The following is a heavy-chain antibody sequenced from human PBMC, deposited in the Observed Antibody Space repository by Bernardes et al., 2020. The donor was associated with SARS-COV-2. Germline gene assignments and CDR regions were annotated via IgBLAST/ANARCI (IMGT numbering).Heavy chain of an antibody. CDR1: GFSLTTNDVG. J-gene: IGHJ4*02. CDR3: VHNPVGSGIRH. D-gene: IGHD3-3*02. Sequence: SGPTLLKPTQTLTLTCNFSGFSLTTNDVGVGWIRQPPGKALEWLGTIYWDGDKRYSPSLKTRVSITKDTSENQVVLTVDNMDPVDTGTYYCVHNPVGSGIRHWGQGTQVTVSS. CDR2: IYWDGDK. V-gene: IGHV2-5*02.